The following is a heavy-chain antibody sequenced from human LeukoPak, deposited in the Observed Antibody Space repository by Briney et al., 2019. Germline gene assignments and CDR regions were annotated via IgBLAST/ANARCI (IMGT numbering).Heavy chain of an antibody. V-gene: IGHV3-7*01. Sequence: SGGSLRLSCAASGFTFTDYWMTWVRQAPGKGLEWVAIIKQDGSEKYCLDSVKGRFTISRDNAKNSLYLQMNSLRVADTAVYYCTGSSGWLFDHWGQGTLVTVSS. D-gene: IGHD6-19*01. CDR3: TGSSGWLFDH. CDR2: IKQDGSEK. CDR1: GFTFTDYW. J-gene: IGHJ4*02.